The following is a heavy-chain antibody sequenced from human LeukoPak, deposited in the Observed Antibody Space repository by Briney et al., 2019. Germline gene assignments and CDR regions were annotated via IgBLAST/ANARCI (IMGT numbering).Heavy chain of an antibody. CDR1: GGSISSYY. CDR3: ARDASYYYDSSGYLLRAFDI. Sequence: PSETLSLTCTVSGGSISSYYWSWIRQPPGKGLEWIGYIYYSGSTNYNPSLKSRVTISVDTSKNQFSLKLSSVTAADTAVYYCARDASYYYDSSGYLLRAFDIWGQGTMVTVSS. J-gene: IGHJ3*02. D-gene: IGHD3-22*01. CDR2: IYYSGST. V-gene: IGHV4-59*01.